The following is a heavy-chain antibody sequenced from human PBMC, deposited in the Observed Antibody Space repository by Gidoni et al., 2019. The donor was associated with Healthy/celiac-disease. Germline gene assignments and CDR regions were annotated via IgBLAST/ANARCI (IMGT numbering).Heavy chain of an antibody. Sequence: EVQLLESGGGLVQPGGSLRLSCAASGFTFSRYAMSWVRQAPGQGLEWVSASSGSGGSTYYADSVKGRFTISRDNSKNTLYLQMNSLRAEDTAVYYCAKGYGSGSYTAFIDYWGQGTLVTVSS. CDR3: AKGYGSGSYTAFIDY. D-gene: IGHD3-10*01. V-gene: IGHV3-23*01. CDR1: GFTFSRYA. J-gene: IGHJ4*02. CDR2: SSGSGGST.